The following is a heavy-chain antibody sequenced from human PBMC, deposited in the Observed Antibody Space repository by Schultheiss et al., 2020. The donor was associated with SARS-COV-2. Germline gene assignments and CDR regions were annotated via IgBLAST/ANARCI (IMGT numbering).Heavy chain of an antibody. V-gene: IGHV4-59*12. D-gene: IGHD1-26*01. CDR3: ARGIVGATPRPYYFDY. Sequence: GSLRLSCTVSGGSISSYYWSWIRQPPGKGLEWIGYIYYSGSTNYNPSLKSRVTMSVDTSKNQFSLKLSSVTAADTAVYYCARGIVGATPRPYYFDYWGQGTLVTVSS. CDR2: IYYSGST. CDR1: GGSISSYY. J-gene: IGHJ4*02.